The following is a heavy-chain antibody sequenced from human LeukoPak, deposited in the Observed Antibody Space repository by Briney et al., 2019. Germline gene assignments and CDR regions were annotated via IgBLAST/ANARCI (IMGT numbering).Heavy chain of an antibody. V-gene: IGHV3-23*01. CDR1: GVTLSSYA. CDR2: ISSSGSGGNT. CDR3: AKDVRGAVNWFDP. J-gene: IGHJ5*02. Sequence: GGSLRLSCAASGVTLSSYAMSWARQAPGKGLEWVSGISSSGSGGNTYYADSVKGRFTISRDSSKNTLFLHMNTLRAEDTAIYYCAKDVRGAVNWFDPWGQGTLVTVSS. D-gene: IGHD3-10*02.